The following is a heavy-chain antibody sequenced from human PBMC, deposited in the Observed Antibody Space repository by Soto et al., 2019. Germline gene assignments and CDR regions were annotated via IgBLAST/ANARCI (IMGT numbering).Heavy chain of an antibody. J-gene: IGHJ4*02. CDR3: AKDPVVVVAAAEYYFDY. CDR2: ISGSGGST. CDR1: GFTFSSYA. V-gene: IGHV3-23*01. D-gene: IGHD2-15*01. Sequence: GGSLRLSCAASGFTFSSYAMSWVRQAPGKGLEWVSAISGSGGSTYYADSVKGRFTISRDNSKNTLYLQMNSLRAEDTAVYYCAKDPVVVVAAAEYYFDYWGQGTLVTVSS.